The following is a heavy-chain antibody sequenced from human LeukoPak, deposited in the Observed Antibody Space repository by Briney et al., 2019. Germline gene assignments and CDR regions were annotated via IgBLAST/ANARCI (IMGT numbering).Heavy chain of an antibody. CDR3: ARRLYSGYDNYYFDY. V-gene: IGHV5-51*01. J-gene: IGHJ4*02. CDR1: GYSFTSYW. D-gene: IGHD5-12*01. Sequence: PGESLKISCKGSGYSFTSYWIGWVRQMPGKGLEWMGIIYPGDSDTRYSPSFQGQVTISADKSISTAYLQWSSLKASDTAMYYCARRLYSGYDNYYFDYWGQGTLVTVSS. CDR2: IYPGDSDT.